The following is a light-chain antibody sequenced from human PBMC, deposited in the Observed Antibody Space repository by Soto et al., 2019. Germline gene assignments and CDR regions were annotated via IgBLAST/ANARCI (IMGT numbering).Light chain of an antibody. V-gene: IGKV1-5*01. Sequence: DIQMTQSPSTLSASVGDRVTITCRASQSINRRLAWYQQKPGKAPNLLIYDASTLESGVPARLSVGDSGRELTLTISSLQPDDFTTFYCQHYNSYHWTLGQGKKVDI. J-gene: IGKJ1*01. CDR2: DAS. CDR3: QHYNSYHWT. CDR1: QSINRR.